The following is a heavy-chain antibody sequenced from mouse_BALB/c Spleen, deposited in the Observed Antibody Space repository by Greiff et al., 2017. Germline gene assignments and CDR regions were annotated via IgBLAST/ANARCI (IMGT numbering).Heavy chain of an antibody. CDR2: ISYDGSN. V-gene: IGHV3-6*02. CDR3: AREVRGYAMDY. D-gene: IGHD2-14*01. CDR1: GYSITSGYY. J-gene: IGHJ4*01. Sequence: EVQLQESGPGLVKPSQSLSLTCSVTGYSITSGYYWNWIRQFPGNKLEWMGYISYDGSNNYNPSLKNRISITRDTSKNQFFLKLNSVTTEDTATYYCAREVRGYAMDYWGQGTSVTVSS.